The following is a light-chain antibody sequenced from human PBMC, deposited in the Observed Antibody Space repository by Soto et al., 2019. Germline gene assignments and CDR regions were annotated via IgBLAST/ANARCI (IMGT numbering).Light chain of an antibody. V-gene: IGKV1-39*01. CDR3: QQTYRPSYT. CDR2: AAS. CDR1: QSVNRY. J-gene: IGKJ2*01. Sequence: DIQTTQSPSSLSASLGDRVTITCRASQSVNRYLNWYQQQPGRAPKVLIYAASSLQNGVPSRFSGNGSGTDFTLTISSLQPEDFVTYFCQQTYRPSYTFAQGTRLEIK.